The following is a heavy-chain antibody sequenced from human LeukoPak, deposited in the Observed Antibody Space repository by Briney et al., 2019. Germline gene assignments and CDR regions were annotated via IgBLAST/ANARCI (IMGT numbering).Heavy chain of an antibody. CDR2: ISSSSSYI. V-gene: IGHV3-21*04. Sequence: AGGSLRLSCAASEFSVGSNYMTWVRQAPGKGLEWVSSISSSSSYIYYADSVKGRFTISRDNAKNSLYLQMNSLRAEDTAVYYCARVQQQLVQGYWFDPWGQGTLVTVSS. J-gene: IGHJ5*02. D-gene: IGHD6-13*01. CDR3: ARVQQQLVQGYWFDP. CDR1: EFSVGSNY.